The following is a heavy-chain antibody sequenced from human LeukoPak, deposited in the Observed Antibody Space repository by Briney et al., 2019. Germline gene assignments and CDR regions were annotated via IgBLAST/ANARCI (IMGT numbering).Heavy chain of an antibody. CDR3: AKLMEGAIYYYYGMDV. Sequence: GGSLRLSCAASGFTFSSYAMSWIRQAPGKGLEWVSYISSSGSTIYYADSVKGRFTISRDNAKNSLYPQMNSLRAEDTAVYYCAKLMEGAIYYYYGMDVWGQGTTVTVSS. D-gene: IGHD2-2*02. CDR1: GFTFSSYA. CDR2: ISSSGSTI. V-gene: IGHV3-11*01. J-gene: IGHJ6*02.